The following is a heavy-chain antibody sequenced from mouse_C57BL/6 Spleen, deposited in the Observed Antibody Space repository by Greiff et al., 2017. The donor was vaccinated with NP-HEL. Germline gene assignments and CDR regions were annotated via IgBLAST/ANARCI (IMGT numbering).Heavy chain of an antibody. J-gene: IGHJ4*01. CDR1: GYSITSGYY. D-gene: IGHD2-4*01. CDR3: ARKGGYYDYDDYYAMDY. Sequence: ESGPGLVKPSQSLSLTCSVTGYSITSGYYWNWIRQFPGNKLEWMGYISYDGSNNYNPSLKNRISITRDTSKNQFFLKLNSVTTEDTATYYCARKGGYYDYDDYYAMDYWGQGTSVTVSS. V-gene: IGHV3-6*01. CDR2: ISYDGSN.